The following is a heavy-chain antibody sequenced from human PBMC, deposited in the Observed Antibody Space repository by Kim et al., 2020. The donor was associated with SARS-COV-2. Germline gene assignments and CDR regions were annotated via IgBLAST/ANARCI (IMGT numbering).Heavy chain of an antibody. CDR2: INPNSGVT. Sequence: ASVKVSCKASGYTFTGYYMHWVRQAPGQGLEWMGWINPNSGVTNYAQKFQGRVTMTRDTSISTAYMELSRLRSDDTAVYYCARGKDYDFWSGYYSYFDYWGQGTLVTVSS. V-gene: IGHV1-2*02. CDR3: ARGKDYDFWSGYYSYFDY. CDR1: GYTFTGYY. J-gene: IGHJ4*02. D-gene: IGHD3-3*01.